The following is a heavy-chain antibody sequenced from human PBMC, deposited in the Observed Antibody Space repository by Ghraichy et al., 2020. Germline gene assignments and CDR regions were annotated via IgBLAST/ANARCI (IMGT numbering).Heavy chain of an antibody. J-gene: IGHJ2*01. Sequence: GESLNISCAASGFTFSDYSMSWVRQAPGKGLECVSTIDKVGGTTFYADSVKGRFTISRDNSKNTLYLQLNSLRPGDTALFYCAKRQGLAILSWNFDLWGRGTLVTVSS. CDR1: GFTFSDYS. CDR2: IDKVGGTT. V-gene: IGHV3-23*01. D-gene: IGHD2-2*02. CDR3: AKRQGLAILSWNFDL.